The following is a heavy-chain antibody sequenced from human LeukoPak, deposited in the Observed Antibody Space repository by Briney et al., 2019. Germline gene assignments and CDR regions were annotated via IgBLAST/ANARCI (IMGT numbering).Heavy chain of an antibody. V-gene: IGHV4-31*03. CDR3: ARNRDGYNSFDY. CDR1: GGSINNGGYY. D-gene: IGHD5-24*01. CDR2: IYYSGSS. Sequence: PSQTLSLTCTVSGGSINNGGYYWSWIRQHPGKGLVWIGYIYYSGSSYYNPSLRSRVTISVDTSKNHFSLKLSSVTAADTAVYYCARNRDGYNSFDYWGQGTLVTVSS. J-gene: IGHJ4*02.